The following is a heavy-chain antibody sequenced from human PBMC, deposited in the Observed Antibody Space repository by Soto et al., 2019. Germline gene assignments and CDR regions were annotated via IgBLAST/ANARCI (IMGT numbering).Heavy chain of an antibody. CDR1: GYTFTRYY. Sequence: SVKVSCKASGYTFTRYYMHWVRQAPGQGLEWMGIINPSGGSTSYAQKFQGRVTMTRDTSTSTVYMELSSLRSEDTAVYYCARDPGSPDAFDIWGQGTMVTVSS. V-gene: IGHV1-46*03. CDR3: ARDPGSPDAFDI. D-gene: IGHD6-13*01. J-gene: IGHJ3*02. CDR2: INPSGGST.